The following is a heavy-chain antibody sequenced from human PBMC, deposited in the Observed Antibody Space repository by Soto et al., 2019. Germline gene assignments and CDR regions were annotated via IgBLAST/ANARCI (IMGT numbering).Heavy chain of an antibody. CDR3: AVIGNSGYASHPEDY. CDR2: IIPILGIA. Sequence: ASVKVSCKASGGTFSSYTISWVRQAPGQGLEWMGRIIPILGIANYAQKFQGRVTITADKSTSTAYMELSSLRSEDTAVYYCAVIGNSGYASHPEDYWGQGTLVTVSS. D-gene: IGHD5-12*01. CDR1: GGTFSSYT. V-gene: IGHV1-69*02. J-gene: IGHJ4*02.